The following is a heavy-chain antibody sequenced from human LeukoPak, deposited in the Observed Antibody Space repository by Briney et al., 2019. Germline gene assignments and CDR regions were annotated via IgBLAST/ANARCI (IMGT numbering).Heavy chain of an antibody. V-gene: IGHV4-59*01. Sequence: MASETLSLTCNVSGGSISSYYWTWVRQPPGKGLEWIGYIYHSGSTNYNPSLKSRVTISVDMSRNQFSLKVYSMTAADTAVYYCARLRGAYGSGTAYYFDYWGQGTQVTVSS. D-gene: IGHD3-10*01. J-gene: IGHJ4*02. CDR1: GGSISSYY. CDR2: IYHSGST. CDR3: ARLRGAYGSGTAYYFDY.